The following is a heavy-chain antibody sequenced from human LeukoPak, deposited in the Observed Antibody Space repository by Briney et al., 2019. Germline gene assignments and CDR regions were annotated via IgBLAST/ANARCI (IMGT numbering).Heavy chain of an antibody. V-gene: IGHV3-21*01. Sequence: GGSLRLSCAASGFTFSSYSMNWVRQAPGKGLEWVSSISSSSSYIYYADSVKGRFTISRDNAKNSLYLQMNSLRAEDTAVYYCARDGPNYGSGSYYFDYRGQGTLVTVSS. J-gene: IGHJ4*02. D-gene: IGHD3-10*01. CDR1: GFTFSSYS. CDR2: ISSSSSYI. CDR3: ARDGPNYGSGSYYFDY.